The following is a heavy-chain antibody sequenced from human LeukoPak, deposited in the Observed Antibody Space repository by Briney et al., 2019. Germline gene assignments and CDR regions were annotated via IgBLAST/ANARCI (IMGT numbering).Heavy chain of an antibody. CDR2: ISWNSGSI. D-gene: IGHD2-2*01. V-gene: IGHV3-9*01. CDR3: GRAAMASYYYYYYMDV. Sequence: PGGSLRLSCAASGFTFDDYAMHWVRQAPGKGLEWVSGISWNSGSIGYADSVKGRFTISRDNAKNTLYLQMNSLRAEDTAVYYCGRAAMASYYYYYYMDVWGKGTTVTVSS. CDR1: GFTFDDYA. J-gene: IGHJ6*03.